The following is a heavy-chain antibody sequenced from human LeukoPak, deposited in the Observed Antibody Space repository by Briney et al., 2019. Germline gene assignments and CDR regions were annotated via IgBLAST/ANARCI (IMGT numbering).Heavy chain of an antibody. CDR3: ARGRSGSYWGCPWFDP. D-gene: IGHD1-26*01. Sequence: PSETLSLTCAVSGGSISSGGYSWSWIRQPPGTGLEWIGYIYHSGSTYYNPSLKSRVTISVDRSKNQFSLKLSSVTAADTAVYYCARGRSGSYWGCPWFDPWGQGTLVTVSS. V-gene: IGHV4-30-2*01. J-gene: IGHJ5*02. CDR1: GGSISSGGYS. CDR2: IYHSGST.